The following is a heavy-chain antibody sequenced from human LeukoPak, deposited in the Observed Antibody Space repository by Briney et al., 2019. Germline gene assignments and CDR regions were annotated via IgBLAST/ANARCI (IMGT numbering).Heavy chain of an antibody. D-gene: IGHD6-19*01. CDR1: GYSFTSYW. J-gene: IGHJ4*02. CDR3: ARAESRQRLGARNFDY. CDR2: IYPGDSDT. Sequence: GESLQISCKGSGYSFTSYWIGRVRQMPGKGLEWMGIIYPGDSDTRYSPSFQGQVTISADKSISTAYLQWSSLKASDTAMYYCARAESRQRLGARNFDYWGQGALVTVSS. V-gene: IGHV5-51*01.